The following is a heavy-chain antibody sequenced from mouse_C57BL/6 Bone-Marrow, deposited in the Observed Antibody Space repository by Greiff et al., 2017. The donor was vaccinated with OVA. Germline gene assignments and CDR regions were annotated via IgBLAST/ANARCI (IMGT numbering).Heavy chain of an antibody. CDR3: ARGRIYLSY. D-gene: IGHD2-1*01. J-gene: IGHJ2*01. CDR1: GYAFSSSW. CDR2: IYPGDGDT. Sequence: VQGVESGPELVKPGASVKISCKASGYAFSSSWMNWVKQRPGKGLEWIGRIYPGDGDTNYNGKFKGKATLTADKSSSTAYMQLSSLTSEDSAVYFCARGRIYLSYWGQGTTLTVSS. V-gene: IGHV1-82*01.